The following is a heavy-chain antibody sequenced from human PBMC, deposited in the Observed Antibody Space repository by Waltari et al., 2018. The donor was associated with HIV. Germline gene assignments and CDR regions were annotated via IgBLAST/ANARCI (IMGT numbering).Heavy chain of an antibody. D-gene: IGHD6-19*01. CDR2: IGAAGDT. CDR1: GFAFSRFD. V-gene: IGHV3-13*01. Sequence: EVEMVESGGGSVQPGGSLRLSCAASGFAFSRFDMYWVRQAMGKSPEWVSAIGAAGDTYYPKSVKGRFTVSRENGKNSLYLQMNNLRVDDAAMYYCVRGNGWYGPYYFDYWGRGTLVTVSS. CDR3: VRGNGWYGPYYFDY. J-gene: IGHJ4*02.